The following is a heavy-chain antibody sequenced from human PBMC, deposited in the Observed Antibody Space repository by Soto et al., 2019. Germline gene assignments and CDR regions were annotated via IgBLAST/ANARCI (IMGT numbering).Heavy chain of an antibody. J-gene: IGHJ5*02. Sequence: SETLSLTCTVSGGSISSGGYYWSWIRQHPGKGLEWIGYIYYSGSTYYNPSLKSRVTISVDTSKNRFSLKLSSVTAADTAVYYCARDPHLYYGSGSYTWFDPWGQGTLVTVSS. D-gene: IGHD3-10*01. CDR3: ARDPHLYYGSGSYTWFDP. CDR2: IYYSGST. CDR1: GGSISSGGYY. V-gene: IGHV4-31*03.